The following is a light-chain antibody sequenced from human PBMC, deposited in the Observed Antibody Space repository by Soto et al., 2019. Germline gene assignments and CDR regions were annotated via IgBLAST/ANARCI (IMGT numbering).Light chain of an antibody. CDR1: SSDIGSYNL. V-gene: IGLV2-23*02. CDR2: EAT. J-gene: IGLJ2*01. CDR3: CLYASSSTFI. Sequence: QSVLTQPASVSGSPGQSITISCTRTSSDIGSYNLVSWYQQHPGKAPKLMIYEATKRPSGVSNRFSGSKSGNTASLTISGLQAEDEADYYCCLYASSSTFIFGGGTKLTVL.